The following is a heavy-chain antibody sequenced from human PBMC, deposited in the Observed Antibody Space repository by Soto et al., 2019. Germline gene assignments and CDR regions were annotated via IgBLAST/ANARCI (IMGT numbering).Heavy chain of an antibody. CDR1: GFTLSSYA. J-gene: IGHJ6*02. V-gene: IGHV3-23*01. CDR3: AKERGYNYGYDAMDV. D-gene: IGHD5-18*01. Sequence: EVQLLESGGGLVQPGGSLRLSCAASGFTLSSYAMSWVRQAPGKGLEWVPGISGSGVSPYYADSVKGRFTISRDNSKNTLYLQTNSLRAEDTAVYYCAKERGYNYGYDAMDVWGQGTTVTVSS. CDR2: ISGSGVSP.